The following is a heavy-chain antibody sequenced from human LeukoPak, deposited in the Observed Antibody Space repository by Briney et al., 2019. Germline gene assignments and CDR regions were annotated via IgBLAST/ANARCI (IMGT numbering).Heavy chain of an antibody. J-gene: IGHJ5*02. Sequence: GGSLRLSCAASGFTFSIYGMYWVRNAPPQGMERFEFIRYDGSNKYYKDSVKGRFTISRDNSKNTMYLQMNSLRAEATAVYYCAKPLWFGESPWGQGTLVTVSS. CDR1: GFTFSIYG. V-gene: IGHV3-30*02. CDR3: AKPLWFGESP. D-gene: IGHD3-10*01. CDR2: IRYDGSNK.